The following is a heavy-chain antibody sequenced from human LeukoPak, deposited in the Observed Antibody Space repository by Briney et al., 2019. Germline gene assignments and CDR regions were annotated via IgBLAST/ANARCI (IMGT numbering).Heavy chain of an antibody. J-gene: IGHJ3*02. Sequence: AGGSLRLSCAASGFTFSSYAMSWVRQAPGKGLEWVSSISSSSSNIYYADSVKGRFTISRDNAKNSLYLQMNSLRAEDTAVYYCARRMSVAGTLDAFDIWGQGTMVTVSS. D-gene: IGHD6-19*01. CDR1: GFTFSSYA. V-gene: IGHV3-21*01. CDR3: ARRMSVAGTLDAFDI. CDR2: ISSSSSNI.